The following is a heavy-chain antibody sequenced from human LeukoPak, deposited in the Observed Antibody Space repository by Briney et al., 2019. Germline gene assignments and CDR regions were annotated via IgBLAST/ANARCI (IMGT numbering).Heavy chain of an antibody. V-gene: IGHV3-20*01. CDR1: GFTFDDYG. D-gene: IGHD1-26*01. CDR2: INWNGGST. CDR3: ARDREAWGLSYYMDV. Sequence: RGGSLRLSCAASGFTFDDYGMSWIRQAPGKGLEWVSGINWNGGSTGYADSVKGRFTISRDNAKNSLYLQMNSLRAEDTALYHCARDREAWGLSYYMDVWGKGTTVTVSS. J-gene: IGHJ6*03.